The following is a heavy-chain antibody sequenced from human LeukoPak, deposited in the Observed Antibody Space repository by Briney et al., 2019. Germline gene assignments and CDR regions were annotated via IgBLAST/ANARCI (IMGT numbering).Heavy chain of an antibody. Sequence: ASVKVSCKASGGTCSSYAISWVRQAPGQGLEWMGGIIPIFGTANYAQKFQGRVTITADESTSTAYMELSSLRSEDTAVYYCARDRVGYSYGPTFDYWGQGTLVTVSS. CDR3: ARDRVGYSYGPTFDY. J-gene: IGHJ4*02. V-gene: IGHV1-69*13. CDR2: IIPIFGTA. D-gene: IGHD5-18*01. CDR1: GGTCSSYA.